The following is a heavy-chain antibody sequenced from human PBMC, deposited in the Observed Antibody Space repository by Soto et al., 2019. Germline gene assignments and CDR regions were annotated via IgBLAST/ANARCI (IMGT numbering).Heavy chain of an antibody. J-gene: IGHJ5*02. CDR3: ARNWNYVGMNWLDP. CDR2: IYHTGNA. D-gene: IGHD1-7*01. Sequence: SETLSLTCAVSGGSLTNAGYSWTWIRRAPGQGLEWIGHIYHTGNAYYNPSLKSRVTISLDMSKSHFSLNLTSAIAADTAIYYCARNWNYVGMNWLDPWGQGALVTVSS. CDR1: GGSLTNAGYS. V-gene: IGHV4-30-2*01.